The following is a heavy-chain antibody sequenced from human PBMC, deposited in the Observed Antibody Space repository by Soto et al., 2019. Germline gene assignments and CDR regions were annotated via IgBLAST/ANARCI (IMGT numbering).Heavy chain of an antibody. Sequence: ASVKVSCKSSGYTFTSYCISWVRQAPGQGLEWMGWISAYNGNTNYAQKLQGRVTMTTDTSTSTAYMELRSLRSDDTAVYYCARTPILSGTLDYWGQGTLVTVSS. CDR3: ARTPILSGTLDY. CDR1: GYTFTSYC. J-gene: IGHJ4*02. V-gene: IGHV1-18*01. CDR2: ISAYNGNT. D-gene: IGHD1-26*01.